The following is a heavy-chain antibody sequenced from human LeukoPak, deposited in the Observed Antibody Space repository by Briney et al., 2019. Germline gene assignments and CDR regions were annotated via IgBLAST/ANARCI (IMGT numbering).Heavy chain of an antibody. J-gene: IGHJ4*02. V-gene: IGHV4-61*02. D-gene: IGHD3-9*01. CDR3: ARGKPLILTGYYTPFDY. Sequence: SETLSLTCTVSGGSISSGSYYWSWIRQPAGKGLEWIGRIYTSGSTNYNPSLKSRVTISVDTSKNQFSLKLSSVTAADTAVYYCARGKPLILTGYYTPFDYWGQGTLVTVSS. CDR1: GGSISSGSYY. CDR2: IYTSGST.